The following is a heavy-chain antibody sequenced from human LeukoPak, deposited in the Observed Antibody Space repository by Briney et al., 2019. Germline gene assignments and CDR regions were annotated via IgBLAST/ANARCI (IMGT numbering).Heavy chain of an antibody. D-gene: IGHD2-2*01. CDR3: ARVTAAPTSAFDI. J-gene: IGHJ3*02. CDR1: GGSLSSYY. V-gene: IGHV4-59*08. Sequence: SETLSLTCTVSGGSLSSYYWSWIRQPPGKWLEWIGYIYYSGSTYYNPSLKSRVTISVDTSKNQFSLKLSSVTAADTAVYYCARVTAAPTSAFDIWGQGTMVTVSS. CDR2: IYYSGST.